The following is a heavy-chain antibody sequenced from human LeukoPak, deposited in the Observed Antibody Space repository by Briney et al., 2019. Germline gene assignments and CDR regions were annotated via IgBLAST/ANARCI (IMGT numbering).Heavy chain of an antibody. CDR3: ARDSAYGDFYINYFDY. V-gene: IGHV1-69*13. CDR1: GGTFSSYA. Sequence: SVKVSCNASGGTFSSYAISWVRQAPGQGLEWMGGIIPIFGTANYAQKFQGRVTITADESTSTAYMELSSLRSEDTAVYYCARDSAYGDFYINYFDYWGQGTLVTVSS. J-gene: IGHJ4*02. CDR2: IIPIFGTA. D-gene: IGHD4-17*01.